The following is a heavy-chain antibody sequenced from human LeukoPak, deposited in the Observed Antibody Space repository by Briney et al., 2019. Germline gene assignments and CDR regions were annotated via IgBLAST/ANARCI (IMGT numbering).Heavy chain of an antibody. D-gene: IGHD3-22*01. Sequence: SETLSLTCTVSGGSISSGGYYWSWIRQHPGKGLEWIGYIYYSGSTYYNPSLKSRVTISVDTSKNQFSLKLSSVTAADTAVYYCASNNSSGYYRWFDPWGQGTLVTVSS. CDR3: ASNNSSGYYRWFDP. CDR2: IYYSGST. CDR1: GGSISSGGYY. J-gene: IGHJ5*02. V-gene: IGHV4-31*03.